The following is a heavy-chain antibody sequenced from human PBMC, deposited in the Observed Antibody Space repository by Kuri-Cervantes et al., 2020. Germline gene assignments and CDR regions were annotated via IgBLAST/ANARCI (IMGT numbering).Heavy chain of an antibody. Sequence: GGSLRLSCGASGFTYSSYWMSWVRQAPGKGLEWVANIKQDGGETYYVDSVRGRFTISRDNARNSLYLQMNTLRAEDTAVYYCARFGELGSFDYWGQGTLVTAPQ. J-gene: IGHJ4*02. D-gene: IGHD7-27*01. V-gene: IGHV3-7*01. CDR2: IKQDGGET. CDR3: ARFGELGSFDY. CDR1: GFTYSSYW.